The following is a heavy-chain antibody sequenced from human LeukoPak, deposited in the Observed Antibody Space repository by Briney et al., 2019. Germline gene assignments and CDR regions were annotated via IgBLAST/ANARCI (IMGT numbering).Heavy chain of an antibody. J-gene: IGHJ4*02. CDR2: LWYDGSNK. Sequence: PGGSLRLSCAASGFTFSNYAMDWVRQVPGKGLEWVAVLWYDGSNKYYADSVKGRFTISRDNSKNTLYLQMDSLRAEDTAVYYCARGYTLLEYWGRGTLVTVSS. V-gene: IGHV3-33*01. CDR3: ARGYTLLEY. CDR1: GFTFSNYA. D-gene: IGHD1-1*01.